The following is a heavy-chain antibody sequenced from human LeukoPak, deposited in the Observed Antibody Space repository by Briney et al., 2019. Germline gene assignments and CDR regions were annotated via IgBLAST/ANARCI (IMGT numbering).Heavy chain of an antibody. CDR1: GGSISSYY. V-gene: IGHV4-59*01. CDR3: ARGSSYSGSYRYYYYYMDV. CDR2: IYYSGST. Sequence: SETLSLTCTVSGGSISSYYWSWIRQPPGKGLEWIGYIYYSGSTNYNPSLKSRVTISVDTSKNQFSLKLSSVTAADTAVYYCARGSSYSGSYRYYYYYMDVWGKGTTVTVPS. D-gene: IGHD1-26*01. J-gene: IGHJ6*03.